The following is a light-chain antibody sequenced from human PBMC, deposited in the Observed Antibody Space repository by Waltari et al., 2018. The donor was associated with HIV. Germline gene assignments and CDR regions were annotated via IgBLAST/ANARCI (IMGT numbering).Light chain of an antibody. CDR3: SSYTSSSSWV. CDR1: SSHVVVYNY. CDR2: DVR. Sequence: QPALTQPAPGSGSPGQSITISCTGTSSHVVVYNYVPWYQQHPGKAPKIMIYDVRNRPSGVSSRSSGSTSGNTASLTISGLQAEDEADYYCSSYTSSSSWVFGGGTKLTVL. J-gene: IGLJ3*02. V-gene: IGLV2-14*03.